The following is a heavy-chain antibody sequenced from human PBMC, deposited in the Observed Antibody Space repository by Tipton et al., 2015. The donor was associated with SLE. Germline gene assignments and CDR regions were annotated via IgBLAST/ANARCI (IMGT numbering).Heavy chain of an antibody. CDR2: ITGSGGNT. J-gene: IGHJ4*02. V-gene: IGHV3-21*01. Sequence: SLRLSCAASEFTFSTYAMSWVRQAPGKGLEWVSSITGSGGNTYYADSVKGRFTISRDNAKNSLYLQMNSLRAEDTAVYYCARQIGTADDYWGQGTLVTVSS. D-gene: IGHD6-13*01. CDR1: EFTFSTYA. CDR3: ARQIGTADDY.